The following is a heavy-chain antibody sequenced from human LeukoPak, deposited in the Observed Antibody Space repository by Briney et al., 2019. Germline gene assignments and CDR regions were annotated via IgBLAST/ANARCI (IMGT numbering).Heavy chain of an antibody. V-gene: IGHV4-39*01. D-gene: IGHD6-13*01. CDR3: ARRRIAAAGTDY. CDR1: GGSIGSSSYY. J-gene: IGHJ4*02. CDR2: IYYSGST. Sequence: SETLSLTCTVSGGSIGSSSYYWDWIRQSPGKELEWVGSIYYSGSTYYNPSLKSRVTISVDTSKNQFSLMLSSVTAADTAVYYCARRRIAAAGTDYWGQGTLVTVSS.